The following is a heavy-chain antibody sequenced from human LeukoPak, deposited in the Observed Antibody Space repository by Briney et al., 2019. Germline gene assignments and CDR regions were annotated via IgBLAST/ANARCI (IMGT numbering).Heavy chain of an antibody. Sequence: GGSLRLSCAASGFPLNNYAMYWVRQAPGQGLEWVSTISATGTNTYYTDSVKGRFTISRDDSKSTLFLHMNSLRADDTAVYYCAKGGASGGDFDYWGQGALVTVSS. J-gene: IGHJ4*02. D-gene: IGHD3-10*01. V-gene: IGHV3-23*01. CDR3: AKGGASGGDFDY. CDR2: ISATGTNT. CDR1: GFPLNNYA.